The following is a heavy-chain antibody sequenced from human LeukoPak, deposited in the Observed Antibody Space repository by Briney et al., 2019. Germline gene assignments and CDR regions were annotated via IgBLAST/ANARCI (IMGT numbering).Heavy chain of an antibody. CDR2: IYYSGST. Sequence: SETLSLTCTVSGGSISSSSYYWGWIRQPPGKGLEWIGSIYYSGSTYYNPSLKSRVTISVDTSKNQFSLTLTSVTAADTAMYYCASQGPQGYSSGWYGFWGQGTLVTVSS. V-gene: IGHV4-39*07. CDR1: GGSISSSSYY. CDR3: ASQGPQGYSSGWYGF. D-gene: IGHD6-19*01. J-gene: IGHJ4*02.